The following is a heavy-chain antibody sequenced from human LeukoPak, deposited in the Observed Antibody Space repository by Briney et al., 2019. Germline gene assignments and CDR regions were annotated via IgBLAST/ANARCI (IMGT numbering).Heavy chain of an antibody. J-gene: IGHJ4*02. CDR3: AKVGIAAAGTPLDY. CDR2: ISYDGSNK. D-gene: IGHD6-13*01. Sequence: GGYLRLSCAASGFTFSSYGMHWVRQAPGKGLEWVAVISYDGSNKYYADSVKGRFTISRDNSKNTLYLQMNSLRAEDTAVYYCAKVGIAAAGTPLDYWGQGTLVTVSS. V-gene: IGHV3-30*18. CDR1: GFTFSSYG.